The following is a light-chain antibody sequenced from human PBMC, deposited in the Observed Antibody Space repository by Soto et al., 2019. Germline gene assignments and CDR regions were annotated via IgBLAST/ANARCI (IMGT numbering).Light chain of an antibody. V-gene: IGKV1-9*01. CDR1: QGISSY. CDR3: QQLNTYPIT. CDR2: GAS. Sequence: IQLAQSPSSLSASVGDRVTIACRASQGISSYLAWYQQKPGKAHKLLIYGASTLEGGVPFRFSGSGSGTDFTLIISSVQPEDFATYYCQQLNTYPITFGHGTRLEIK. J-gene: IGKJ5*01.